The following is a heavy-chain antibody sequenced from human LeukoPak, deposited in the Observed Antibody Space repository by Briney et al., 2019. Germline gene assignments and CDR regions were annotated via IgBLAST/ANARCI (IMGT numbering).Heavy chain of an antibody. CDR2: INGSGGST. Sequence: GGSLRLSCAASGFTFSSYGMSWVRQAPGKGLEWVSAINGSGGSTYYADSVKGRFTISRDNSKNTLYLQMNSLRAEDTAVYYCAKGYCSGGSCSYYFDYWGQGTLVTVSS. CDR1: GFTFSSYG. V-gene: IGHV3-23*01. CDR3: AKGYCSGGSCSYYFDY. J-gene: IGHJ4*02. D-gene: IGHD2-15*01.